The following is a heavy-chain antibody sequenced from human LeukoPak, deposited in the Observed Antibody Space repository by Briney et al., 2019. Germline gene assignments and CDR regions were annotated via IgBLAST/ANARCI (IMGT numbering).Heavy chain of an antibody. CDR1: GFTFSSSA. J-gene: IGHJ2*01. D-gene: IGHD6-13*01. CDR2: IVVGSGNT. Sequence: SVKVSCKASGFTFSSSALQWMRQARGQRLEWIGWIVVGSGNTNYAQKFQERVTITRDMSTSTAYMELRSLRSDDTALYYCARGYTATGNWYFDLWGRGTLVSVSS. CDR3: ARGYTATGNWYFDL. V-gene: IGHV1-58*01.